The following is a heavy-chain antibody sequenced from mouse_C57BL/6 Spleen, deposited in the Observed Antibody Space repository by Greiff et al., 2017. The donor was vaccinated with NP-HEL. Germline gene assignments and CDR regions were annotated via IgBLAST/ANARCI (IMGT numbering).Heavy chain of an antibody. Sequence: VKLMESGPGLVAPSQSLSITCTVSGFSLTSYGVSWVRQPPGKGLEWLGVIWGDGSTNYHSALISRLSISKDNSKGQVFLKLNSLQTDDTATYYCAKQEITTVVATDYAMDYWGQGTSVTVAS. V-gene: IGHV2-3*01. D-gene: IGHD1-1*01. CDR1: GFSLTSYG. CDR3: AKQEITTVVATDYAMDY. CDR2: IWGDGST. J-gene: IGHJ4*01.